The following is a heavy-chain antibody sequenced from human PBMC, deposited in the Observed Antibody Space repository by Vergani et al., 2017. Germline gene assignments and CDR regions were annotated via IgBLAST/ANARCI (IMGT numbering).Heavy chain of an antibody. J-gene: IGHJ4*02. Sequence: QVQLVESGGGVVQPGRSLRLSCAASGFTFSSYGMHWVRQAPGKGLEWVAVISYDGSNKYYADSVKGRFTISRDNSKNTLYLQMNSLRAEDTAVYYCARRSGGIPRVDYWGQGTLVTVSS. CDR1: GFTFSSYG. D-gene: IGHD1-26*01. CDR2: ISYDGSNK. CDR3: ARRSGGIPRVDY. V-gene: IGHV3-30*03.